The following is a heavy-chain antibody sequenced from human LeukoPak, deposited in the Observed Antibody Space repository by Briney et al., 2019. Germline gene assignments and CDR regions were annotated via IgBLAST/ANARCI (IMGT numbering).Heavy chain of an antibody. J-gene: IGHJ6*02. V-gene: IGHV3-48*01. CDR2: ISSSSSTI. CDR3: ARGREYCSSTSCYFGGMDV. CDR1: GFTFSSYS. Sequence: GGSLRLSCAASGFTFSSYSMNWVRQAPGKGLEWVSYISSSSSTIYYADSVKGRFTISRDNAKNSLYLQMNSLRAEDTAVYYCARGREYCSSTSCYFGGMDVWGQGTTVTVPS. D-gene: IGHD2-2*01.